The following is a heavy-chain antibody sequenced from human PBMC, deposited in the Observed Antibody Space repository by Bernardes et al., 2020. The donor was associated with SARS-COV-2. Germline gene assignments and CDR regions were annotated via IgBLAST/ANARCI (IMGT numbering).Heavy chain of an antibody. V-gene: IGHV1-24*01. J-gene: IGHJ6*02. Sequence: AAGQVSCKVSGYTLTALSMHWVRQAPGQGLEWMGGFAPADGATIYAQKFQGRVTMTEDTSTDTAYMELSSLRSEDTAVYYCATGYMVRGAYYGMDVWGQGTTVTGS. CDR1: GYTLTALS. CDR2: FAPADGAT. D-gene: IGHD3-10*01. CDR3: ATGYMVRGAYYGMDV.